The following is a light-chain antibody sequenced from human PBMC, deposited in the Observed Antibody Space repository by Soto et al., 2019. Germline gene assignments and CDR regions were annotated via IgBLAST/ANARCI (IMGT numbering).Light chain of an antibody. Sequence: QSALTQARSVSGSPGQSVTISCTGTSSDGGGYNYVSWYKQHPGKAPKLMIYDVSKRPSGVPDRFSGSKSGNTASLTISGLQAADEADYYCCSYAGSYSHVVFGGGTKLTVL. V-gene: IGLV2-11*01. CDR2: DVS. CDR3: CSYAGSYSHVV. J-gene: IGLJ2*01. CDR1: SSDGGGYNY.